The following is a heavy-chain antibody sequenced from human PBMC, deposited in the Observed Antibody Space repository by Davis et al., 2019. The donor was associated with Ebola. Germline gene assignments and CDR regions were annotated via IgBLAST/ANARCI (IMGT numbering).Heavy chain of an antibody. J-gene: IGHJ4*02. Sequence: PGGSLRLSCAASGFTFSSYAMSWVRQAPGEGLEWVSAISGSGGNTYYADSVKGRFTISRDNAKNSLYLQMNSLRAEDTAVYYCAREQGYGDYDFDYWGQGTLVTVSS. CDR1: GFTFSSYA. CDR2: ISGSGGNT. CDR3: AREQGYGDYDFDY. D-gene: IGHD4-17*01. V-gene: IGHV3-23*01.